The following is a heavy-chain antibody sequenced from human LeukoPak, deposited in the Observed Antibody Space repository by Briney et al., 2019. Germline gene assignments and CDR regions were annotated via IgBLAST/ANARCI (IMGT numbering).Heavy chain of an antibody. CDR2: ISSGDAT. V-gene: IGHV3-69-1*01. CDR3: ARDNSGLYEIDT. D-gene: IGHD5/OR15-5a*01. CDR1: GVTLSDSE. Sequence: GGSLRLSCAASGVTLSDSEMNWVRQAPGKGLEWVSYISSGDATHYAASVKGRFTISRDNAKNSLHLQLNSLRVEDTGVYYCARDNSGLYEIDTWGQGTLVTVSS. J-gene: IGHJ5*02.